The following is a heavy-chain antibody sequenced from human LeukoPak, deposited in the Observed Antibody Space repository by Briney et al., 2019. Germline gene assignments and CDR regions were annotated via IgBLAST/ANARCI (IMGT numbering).Heavy chain of an antibody. J-gene: IGHJ4*02. CDR1: GFTVSSNY. V-gene: IGHV3-66*01. CDR2: IYSGGST. CDR3: ASPPTDYYGSGSYYNPFNY. Sequence: PGGSLRLSCAASGFTVSSNYMSWVRQAPGKGLEWVSVIYSGGSTYYADSVKGRFTISRDNSKNTLYLQMNSLRAEDTAVYYCASPPTDYYGSGSYYNPFNYWGQGTLVTVSS. D-gene: IGHD3-10*01.